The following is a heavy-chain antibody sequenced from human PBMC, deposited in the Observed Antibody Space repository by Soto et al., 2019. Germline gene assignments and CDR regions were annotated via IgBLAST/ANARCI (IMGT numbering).Heavy chain of an antibody. D-gene: IGHD3-16*01. CDR2: ISSSSSTI. CDR1: GFTFSSYS. Sequence: EVQLVESGGGLVQPGGSLRLSCAASGFTFSSYSMNWVRQAPGKGLEWVSYISSSSSTIYYADSVKGRFTISRDNAKNSLYLQMNSLRAEDTAMYYCAREGEQTYLGYYYMDVWGKGTTVTVSS. CDR3: AREGEQTYLGYYYMDV. J-gene: IGHJ6*03. V-gene: IGHV3-48*01.